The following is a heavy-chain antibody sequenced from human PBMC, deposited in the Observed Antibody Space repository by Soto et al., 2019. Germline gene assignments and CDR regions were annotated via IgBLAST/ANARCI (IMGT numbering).Heavy chain of an antibody. Sequence: QTGGSLRLSXGGSGFIFSRYGMHWVRQAPGKGLEWVTGISYDGGERFYADSVKGRFTISRDNSKNRLDLQMSSLRPEDTAVYYCARDLPLYCRGDCNFDFWGQGTLVTVSS. V-gene: IGHV3-30*03. D-gene: IGHD2-21*02. CDR3: ARDLPLYCRGDCNFDF. J-gene: IGHJ4*02. CDR2: ISYDGGER. CDR1: GFIFSRYG.